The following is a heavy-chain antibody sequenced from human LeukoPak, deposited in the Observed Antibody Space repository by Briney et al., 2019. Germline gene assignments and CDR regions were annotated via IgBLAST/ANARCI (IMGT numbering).Heavy chain of an antibody. CDR2: INTNTGNP. CDR1: GYTFTSYA. CDR3: ARDRSYPFGLTMVRDYQTRDYGMDV. Sequence: ASVKVSCKASGYTFTSYAMNWVRQAPGQGLEWMGWINTNTGNPTYAQGFTGRFVFSLDTSVSTAYLQISSLKAEDTAVYYCARDRSYPFGLTMVRDYQTRDYGMDVWGQGTTVTVSS. J-gene: IGHJ6*02. D-gene: IGHD3-10*01. V-gene: IGHV7-4-1*02.